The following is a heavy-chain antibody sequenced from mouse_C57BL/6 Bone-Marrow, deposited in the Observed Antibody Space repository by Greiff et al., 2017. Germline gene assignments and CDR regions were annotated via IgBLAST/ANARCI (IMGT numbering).Heavy chain of an antibody. J-gene: IGHJ2*01. Sequence: EVQLQQSGPELVKPGASVKISCKASGYTFTDYYMNWVKQSHGKSLEWIGDINPNNGGTSYNQKFKGKATLTVDKSSSTDYMELRSLTSDDSAVYYCAREGENDGYYVGGYFDYWGQGTTLTVSS. D-gene: IGHD2-3*01. V-gene: IGHV1-26*01. CDR3: AREGENDGYYVGGYFDY. CDR1: GYTFTDYY. CDR2: INPNNGGT.